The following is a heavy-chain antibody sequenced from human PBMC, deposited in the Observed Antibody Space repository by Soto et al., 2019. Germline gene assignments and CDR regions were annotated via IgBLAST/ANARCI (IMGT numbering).Heavy chain of an antibody. J-gene: IGHJ6*02. CDR3: ARSSGYSYGSNYYYYGMDV. Sequence: GASVKVSCKASGYTFTGYYMHWLRQAPGQGLEWMGWINPNSGGTNYAQKFQGRVTMTRDTSISTAYMELSRLRSDDTAVYYCARSSGYSYGSNYYYYGMDVWGQGTTVTVSS. D-gene: IGHD5-18*01. CDR2: INPNSGGT. CDR1: GYTFTGYY. V-gene: IGHV1-2*02.